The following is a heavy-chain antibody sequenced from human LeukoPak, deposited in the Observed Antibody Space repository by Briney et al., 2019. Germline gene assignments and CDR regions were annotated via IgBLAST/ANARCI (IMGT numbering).Heavy chain of an antibody. CDR2: ISYDGSNK. CDR3: ARRKLYYGSGSYSGMDV. CDR1: GFTFSSYA. D-gene: IGHD3-10*01. J-gene: IGHJ6*02. Sequence: GSLRLSCAASGFTFSSYAMHWVRQAPGKGLEWVAVISYDGSNKYYADSVKGRFTISRDNSKNTLYLQMNSLRAEDTAVYYCARRKLYYGSGSYSGMDVWGQGTTVTVSS. V-gene: IGHV3-30-3*01.